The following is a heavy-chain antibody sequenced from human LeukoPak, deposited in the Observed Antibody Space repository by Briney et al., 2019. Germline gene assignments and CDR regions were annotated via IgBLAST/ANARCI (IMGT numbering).Heavy chain of an antibody. CDR1: SGSFSGYY. Sequence: SETLSLTCAVYSGSFSGYYWSWIRQPPGKGLEWIGEINHSGSTNYNPSLKSRVTISVDTSKNQFSLKLSSVTAADTAVYYCARAGSYSSYYYYYMDVWGKGTTVTVSS. D-gene: IGHD1-26*01. V-gene: IGHV4-34*01. CDR2: INHSGST. J-gene: IGHJ6*03. CDR3: ARAGSYSSYYYYYMDV.